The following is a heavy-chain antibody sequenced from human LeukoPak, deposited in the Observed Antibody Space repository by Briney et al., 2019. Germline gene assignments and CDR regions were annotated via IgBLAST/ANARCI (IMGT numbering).Heavy chain of an antibody. J-gene: IGHJ4*02. Sequence: ASVKVSCKASGYTFTGYYMHWVRQAPGQGLEWMGWINPNRGGTNYAQQFQGRLTMTRDTSISTAYMELSRLRSDDTAVYYCARVKTMIIVVSLFDYWGQGTLVTVSS. V-gene: IGHV1-2*02. CDR3: ARVKTMIIVVSLFDY. CDR1: GYTFTGYY. CDR2: INPNRGGT. D-gene: IGHD3-22*01.